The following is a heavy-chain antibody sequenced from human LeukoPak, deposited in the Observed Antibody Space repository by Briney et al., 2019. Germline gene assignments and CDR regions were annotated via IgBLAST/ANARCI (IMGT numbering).Heavy chain of an antibody. V-gene: IGHV3-48*03. CDR3: ATGEVWLREYFQH. CDR1: GFTFSSYE. D-gene: IGHD3-22*01. CDR2: ISSSGSTI. Sequence: AGGSLRLSCAASGFTFSSYEMNWVRQAPGKGLEWVSYISSSGSTIYYADSVKGRFTISRDNAKNSLYLQMNSLRAEDTAVYYCATGEVWLREYFQHWGQGTLVTVPS. J-gene: IGHJ1*01.